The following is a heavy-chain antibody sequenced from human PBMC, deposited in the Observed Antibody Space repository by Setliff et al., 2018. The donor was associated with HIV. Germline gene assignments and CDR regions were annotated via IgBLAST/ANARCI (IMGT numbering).Heavy chain of an antibody. CDR3: ARLGDYDSSGYSWFDY. D-gene: IGHD3-22*01. CDR2: IYYSGST. J-gene: IGHJ4*02. Sequence: SETLSLTCTVSGVSISNYYWTWIRQSPGKGLEWIGYIYYSGSTYYNPSLKSRVTISVDTSKNQFSLMLSSVTAADTAVYYCARLGDYDSSGYSWFDYWGQGTLVTVSS. V-gene: IGHV4-59*01. CDR1: GVSISNYY.